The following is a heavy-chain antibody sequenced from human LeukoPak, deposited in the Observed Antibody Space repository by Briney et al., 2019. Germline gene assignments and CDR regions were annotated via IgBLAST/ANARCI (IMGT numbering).Heavy chain of an antibody. D-gene: IGHD3-10*01. Sequence: PGGSLRLSCAASGFTFSSYEVNWVRQAPGKGLEWVSSISSSGSATFNADSVKGRFTISRDNGKNSLYLEMKSLRAEDTAVYYCAIMVRGFDYWGQGTLVTVSS. J-gene: IGHJ4*02. V-gene: IGHV3-48*03. CDR3: AIMVRGFDY. CDR1: GFTFSSYE. CDR2: ISSSGSAT.